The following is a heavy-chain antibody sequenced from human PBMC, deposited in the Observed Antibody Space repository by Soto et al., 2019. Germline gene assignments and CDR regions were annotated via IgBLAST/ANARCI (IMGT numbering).Heavy chain of an antibody. J-gene: IGHJ4*02. V-gene: IGHV2-5*02. CDR3: AHRISSGWFDY. CDR1: GFPLSTRGVG. Sequence: SGPTLVNPTQTLTLTCTFSGFPLSTRGVGVGWIRRPPGKALEWLAFIYWDDEKHYSPSLKSRVTITKDTSKNQVVLKMTNMDPVDTATYYCAHRISSGWFDYWGQGTLVTVSS. CDR2: IYWDDEK. D-gene: IGHD6-19*01.